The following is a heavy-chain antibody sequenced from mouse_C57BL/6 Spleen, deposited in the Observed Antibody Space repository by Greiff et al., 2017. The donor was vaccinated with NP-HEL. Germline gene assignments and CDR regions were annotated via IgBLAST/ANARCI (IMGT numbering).Heavy chain of an antibody. J-gene: IGHJ3*01. V-gene: IGHV1-53*01. CDR2: INPSNGGT. D-gene: IGHD2-4*01. CDR3: ARPLYDYRPGFAY. CDR1: GYTFTSYW. Sequence: VQLKQPGTELVKPGASVKLSCKASGYTFTSYWMHWVKQRPGQGLEWIGNINPSNGGTNYNEKFKSKATLTVDKSSSTAYMQLSSLTSEDSAVYYCARPLYDYRPGFAYWGQGTLVTVSA.